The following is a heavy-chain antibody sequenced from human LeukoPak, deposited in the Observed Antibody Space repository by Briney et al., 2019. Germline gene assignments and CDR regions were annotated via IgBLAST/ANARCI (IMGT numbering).Heavy chain of an antibody. Sequence: PGGSLRLSCAASGFGFNDAAMTWVRQAPGKGLEWVSSISSGSSYIFYADSVNGRFTISRDNAKNSLYLQMNSLRAEDTAVCYCARDSGIYDSSGYYGLSYYGMDVWGQGTTVTVSS. CDR3: ARDSGIYDSSGYYGLSYYGMDV. CDR2: ISSGSSYI. J-gene: IGHJ6*02. V-gene: IGHV3-21*04. D-gene: IGHD3-22*01. CDR1: GFGFNDAA.